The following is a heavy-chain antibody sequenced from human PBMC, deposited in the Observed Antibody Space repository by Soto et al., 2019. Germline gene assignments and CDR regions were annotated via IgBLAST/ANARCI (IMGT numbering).Heavy chain of an antibody. D-gene: IGHD2-21*02. CDR3: AKIGQINDCGGDCYVIDY. V-gene: IGHV3-30*18. CDR2: ISSDGRNK. CDR1: AVTFRMYG. Sequence: GGLVRLSCAASAVTFRMYGMHWARQAPGKGLEWVAVISSDGRNKYYADSVRGRFTISRDSSKSTLYLQMNSLRAEDTAVYYCAKIGQINDCGGDCYVIDYWGQGTLVTVSS. J-gene: IGHJ4*02.